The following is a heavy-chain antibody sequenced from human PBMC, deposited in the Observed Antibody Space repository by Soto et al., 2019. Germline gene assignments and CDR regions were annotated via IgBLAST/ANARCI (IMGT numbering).Heavy chain of an antibody. D-gene: IGHD6-6*01. CDR3: RYSSSSRYYYYYMDV. Sequence: KPSETLSLTCTVSGGPISSSSYYWAWIRQPPGKGLEWIGSIYYNGNTYYNPSLKSRVTISVDTSKNQFSLKLSSVTAADTAVYYCRYSSSSRYYYYYMDVWGKGTTVTVSS. CDR1: GGPISSSSYY. J-gene: IGHJ6*03. CDR2: IYYNGNT. V-gene: IGHV4-39*07.